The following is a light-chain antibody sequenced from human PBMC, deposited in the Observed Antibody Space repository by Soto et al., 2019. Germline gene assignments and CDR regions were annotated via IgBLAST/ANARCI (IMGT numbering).Light chain of an antibody. CDR2: EAS. CDR3: QQANSFPLT. CDR1: QGVNTW. J-gene: IGKJ4*01. V-gene: IGKV1-12*01. Sequence: DIQMTHSPSSVSASVGDRVTITCRSSQGVNTWLAWYQKKPGKAPELLVYEASSLHSGVPSRFSGSGSGTDFTLTISSLQPEDFATYYCQQANSFPLTFGGGTKG.